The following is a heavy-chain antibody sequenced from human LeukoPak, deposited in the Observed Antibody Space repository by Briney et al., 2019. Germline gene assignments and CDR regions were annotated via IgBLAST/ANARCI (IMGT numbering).Heavy chain of an antibody. CDR1: GYTFTGYY. J-gene: IGHJ5*02. CDR2: INPNSGAT. CDR3: ARDFDYHLLRFDP. Sequence: AASVKVSFKASGYTFTGYYLHWVRQAPGQGLEWMGWINPNSGATNYAQKFQGRVTMTRDTSTSTAYMELSRLISDDTAVYYCARDFDYHLLRFDPWGQGTLVTVSS. D-gene: IGHD3-9*01. V-gene: IGHV1-2*02.